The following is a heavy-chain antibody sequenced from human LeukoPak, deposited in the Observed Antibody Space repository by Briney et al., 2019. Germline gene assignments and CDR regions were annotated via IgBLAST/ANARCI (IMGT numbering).Heavy chain of an antibody. J-gene: IGHJ5*02. V-gene: IGHV3-21*01. CDR1: GFTFSSYS. D-gene: IGHD2-8*01. CDR3: ASVRIVLVVYAIRSFDP. Sequence: GGSLRLSCAASGFTFSSYSMNWVRQAPGTGLDWVSSISSSSSYIYYADSVKGRFTISRDNAKNSLYLQMNSLRAEDTAVYYCASVRIVLVVYAIRSFDPWGQGTLVTVSS. CDR2: ISSSSSYI.